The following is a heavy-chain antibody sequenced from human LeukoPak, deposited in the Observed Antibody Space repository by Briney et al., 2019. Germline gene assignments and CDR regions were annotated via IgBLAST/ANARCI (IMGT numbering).Heavy chain of an antibody. D-gene: IGHD3-10*01. CDR1: GFTFNNYE. Sequence: PGGSLRLSCAASGFTFNNYEMNWVRQAPGKGLEWVSYISSSGSTTYYADSVKGRFTISRDNAKNSLFLQLKSLRDEDTAVYYCARESSYFYDSGSYYVRYYDYWGQGTLVTVSS. CDR3: ARESSYFYDSGSYYVRYYDY. V-gene: IGHV3-48*03. CDR2: ISSSGSTT. J-gene: IGHJ4*02.